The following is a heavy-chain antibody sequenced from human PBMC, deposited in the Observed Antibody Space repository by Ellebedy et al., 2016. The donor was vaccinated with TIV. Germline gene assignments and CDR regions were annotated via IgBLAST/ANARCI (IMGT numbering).Heavy chain of an antibody. Sequence: GGSLRLSCAASGFTFSGYWMHWIRQSPGGGLEWVSRINPDATTITYADSVKGRFTISRDNAKSKLYLQMSSLRAEDTATYYCVRVGSTTYFWGQGTLVTVSS. V-gene: IGHV3-74*03. D-gene: IGHD2-2*01. CDR3: VRVGSTTYF. CDR1: GFTFSGYW. J-gene: IGHJ4*02. CDR2: INPDATTI.